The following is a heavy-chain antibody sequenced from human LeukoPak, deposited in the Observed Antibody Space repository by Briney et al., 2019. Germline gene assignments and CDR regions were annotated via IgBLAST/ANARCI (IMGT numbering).Heavy chain of an antibody. Sequence: ASVTVSCTASGYTFTSYDINWVRQAPGQGLEWMGWMNPNSGNTGYAQKFQGRVTMTRNTSISTAYMELSSLRSEDTAVYYCARVTPGRNWFDPWGQGTLVTVSS. V-gene: IGHV1-8*01. CDR1: GYTFTSYD. J-gene: IGHJ5*02. CDR2: MNPNSGNT. CDR3: ARVTPGRNWFDP.